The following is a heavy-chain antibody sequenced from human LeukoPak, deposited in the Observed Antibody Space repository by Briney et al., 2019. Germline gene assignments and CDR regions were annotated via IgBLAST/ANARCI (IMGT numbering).Heavy chain of an antibody. J-gene: IGHJ4*02. CDR3: ARGGRYYGSGTYWNY. Sequence: SETLSLTCNVSGSSISGYYWSWIRQPPGKGLEWVAYIYGSGSTNYNPSLKSRVTISVDASKNQFSLKLNYMSAADTALYYCARGGRYYGSGTYWNYWGQGTLVTVSS. CDR1: GSSISGYY. D-gene: IGHD3-10*01. V-gene: IGHV4-59*01. CDR2: IYGSGST.